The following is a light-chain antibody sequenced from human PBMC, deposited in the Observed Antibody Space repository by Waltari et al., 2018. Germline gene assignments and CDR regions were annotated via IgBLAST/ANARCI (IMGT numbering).Light chain of an antibody. CDR2: KAS. CDR1: QSINSW. V-gene: IGKV1-5*03. Sequence: DIQMTQSPSTLSASLGDRVTITCRASQSINSWLAWYQQKPGKAPKLLIQKASILESGVPSRFSGSGSGTEFTLTISSLQPDDFATYFCQQYTSPPWTFGQGTKVEIK. CDR3: QQYTSPPWT. J-gene: IGKJ1*01.